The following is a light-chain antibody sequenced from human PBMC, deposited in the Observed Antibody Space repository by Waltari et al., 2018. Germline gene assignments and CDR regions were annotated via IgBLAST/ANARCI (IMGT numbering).Light chain of an antibody. CDR2: GAS. V-gene: IGKV3-20*01. CDR1: QSLRSSS. CDR3: QQYASSRT. Sequence: EIVLTQSPGTLSLSPGERATLSCRASQSLRSSSLAWYQQKPGQAPRLLIYGASSRATGIPDRFSGSGSGTDVTLTISRLGPEGFAVYYCQQYASSRTFGQGTKVEIK. J-gene: IGKJ1*01.